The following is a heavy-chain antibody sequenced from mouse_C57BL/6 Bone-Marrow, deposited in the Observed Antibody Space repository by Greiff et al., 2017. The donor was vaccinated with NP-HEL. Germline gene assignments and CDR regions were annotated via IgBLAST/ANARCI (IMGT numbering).Heavy chain of an antibody. CDR2: IYPRSGTT. V-gene: IGHV1-81*01. D-gene: IGHD2-3*01. Sequence: QVQLQQSGAELARPGASVKLSCKASGYTFTSYGISWVKQRTGQGLEWIGEIYPRSGTTYYNEKFKGKATLTADKSASTAYMALRSLTSEASAVYFCARSIYDGYYEGVYYAMDYWGQGTSVTVSS. J-gene: IGHJ4*01. CDR3: ARSIYDGYYEGVYYAMDY. CDR1: GYTFTSYG.